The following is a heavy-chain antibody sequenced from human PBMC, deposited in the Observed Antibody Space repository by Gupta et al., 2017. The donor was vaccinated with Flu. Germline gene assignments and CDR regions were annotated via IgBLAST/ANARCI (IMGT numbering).Heavy chain of an antibody. V-gene: IGHV3-33*01. CDR2: IWSDGSNK. CDR3: TRETQTGGFDY. D-gene: IGHD3-10*01. Sequence: QVQLVESGGGVVQPGSSLSLSCAASGFTFSAYGMHWVRQAPGKGLGWVALIWSDGSNKNYADSVKGRFTISRDTSKNTLYLQMNSLRAEDTASYYCTRETQTGGFDYWGQGTLVTVSA. J-gene: IGHJ4*02. CDR1: GFTFSAYG.